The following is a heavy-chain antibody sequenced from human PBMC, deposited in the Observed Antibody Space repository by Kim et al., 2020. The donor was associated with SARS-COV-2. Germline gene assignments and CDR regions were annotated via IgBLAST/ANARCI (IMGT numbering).Heavy chain of an antibody. Sequence: SETLSLTCTVSGGSISSYYWSWIRQPPGKGLEWIGYIYYSGSTNYNPSLKSRVTISVDTSKNQFSLKLSSVTAADTAVYYCARGYSSGWYGSDYWGQGTLVTVSS. CDR2: IYYSGST. D-gene: IGHD6-19*01. CDR3: ARGYSSGWYGSDY. V-gene: IGHV4-59*13. J-gene: IGHJ4*02. CDR1: GGSISSYY.